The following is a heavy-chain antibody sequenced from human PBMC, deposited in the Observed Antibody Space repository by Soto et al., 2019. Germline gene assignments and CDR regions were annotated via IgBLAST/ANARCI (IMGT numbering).Heavy chain of an antibody. Sequence: PSETLSLTCAVSGGSISSSYYWSWIRQPPGKGLEWIGYIYYSGSTNYNPSLKNRVTISVDTSKNQFSLKLSSVTAADTAVYYCASNWNDGVFDYWGQGTLVTVSS. D-gene: IGHD1-1*01. CDR3: ASNWNDGVFDY. CDR2: IYYSGST. J-gene: IGHJ4*02. V-gene: IGHV4-61*01. CDR1: GGSISSSYY.